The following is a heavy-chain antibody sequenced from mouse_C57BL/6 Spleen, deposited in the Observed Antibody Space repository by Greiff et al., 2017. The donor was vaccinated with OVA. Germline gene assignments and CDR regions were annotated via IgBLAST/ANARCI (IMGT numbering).Heavy chain of an antibody. D-gene: IGHD1-1*01. Sequence: VQLQQSGAELVKPGASVKISCKASGYAFSSYWMNWVKQRPGKGLEWIGQIYPGDGDTKYNGKFKGKATMPADKSSSTAYLLLSILTSEDSAVYFCARFTTVDYYAMDYWGQGTSVTVSS. CDR1: GYAFSSYW. V-gene: IGHV1-80*01. CDR2: IYPGDGDT. CDR3: ARFTTVDYYAMDY. J-gene: IGHJ4*01.